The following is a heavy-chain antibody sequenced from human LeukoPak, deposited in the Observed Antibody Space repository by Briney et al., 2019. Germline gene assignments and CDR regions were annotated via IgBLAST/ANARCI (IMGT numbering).Heavy chain of an antibody. D-gene: IGHD4-17*01. CDR3: ARLGARQMLEY. CDR2: INQYGSEK. Sequence: GGSLRLSCAGSGFTFSSYWMRWVRQAPGKGLEWVAKINQYGSEKDYVDSVEGRFRISRDNAKNSLYLQMNSLRAEDTAVYYCARLGARQMLEYWGRGTLVTVSS. CDR1: GFTFSSYW. J-gene: IGHJ4*02. V-gene: IGHV3-7*01.